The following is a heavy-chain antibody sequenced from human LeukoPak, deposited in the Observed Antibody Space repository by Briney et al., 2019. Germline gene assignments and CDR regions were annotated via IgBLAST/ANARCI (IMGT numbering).Heavy chain of an antibody. Sequence: GGSLRLSCAASGFTFSSSWMSWVRQAPGKGLEWVTNIKPDGSEKYYVDSVKGRFTISRDNAKKSLYLQMNSLRAEDTALYYCARDTVGATDYWGQGALVTVSS. CDR1: GFTFSSSW. V-gene: IGHV3-7*01. CDR2: IKPDGSEK. CDR3: ARDTVGATDY. D-gene: IGHD1-26*01. J-gene: IGHJ4*02.